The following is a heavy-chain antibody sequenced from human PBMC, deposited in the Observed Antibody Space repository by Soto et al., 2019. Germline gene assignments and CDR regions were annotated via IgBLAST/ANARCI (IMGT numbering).Heavy chain of an antibody. J-gene: IGHJ4*02. D-gene: IGHD7-27*01. Sequence: QVQLVQSGAEVKKPGSSVKVSCEASGGTFSGHAISWVRQAPGQGPEWMGGLIPLFGTTQHAQNFQDRLTITAGKCTRTAYMELTSLRFVDTAMYYCARGPNWGYRFDWWGQGTLVTASS. CDR3: ARGPNWGYRFDW. V-gene: IGHV1-69*06. CDR2: LIPLFGTT. CDR1: GGTFSGHA.